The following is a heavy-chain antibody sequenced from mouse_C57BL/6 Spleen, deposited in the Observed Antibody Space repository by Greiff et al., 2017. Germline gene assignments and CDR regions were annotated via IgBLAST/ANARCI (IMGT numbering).Heavy chain of an antibody. Sequence: EVQLVESGGGLVQPGGSLKLSCAASGFTFSDYGMAWVRQAPRKGPEWVAFISNLAYSIYYADTVTGRFTISRENAKNTLYLEMSSLRSEDTAMYYCARPLLGAMDYWGQGTSVTVSS. J-gene: IGHJ4*01. D-gene: IGHD3-1*01. CDR2: ISNLAYSI. CDR1: GFTFSDYG. CDR3: ARPLLGAMDY. V-gene: IGHV5-15*01.